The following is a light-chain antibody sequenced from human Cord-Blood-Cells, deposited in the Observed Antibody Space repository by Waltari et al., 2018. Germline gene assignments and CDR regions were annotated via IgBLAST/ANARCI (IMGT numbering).Light chain of an antibody. Sequence: EIVLTQSLATLSLSPGERATRSCRASQSVSSYLAWYQQKPGQAPRLLIYDASNRATGIPARFSGSGSGTDFTLTISSLEPEDFAVYYCQQRSNWYTFGQGTKLEIK. V-gene: IGKV3-11*01. J-gene: IGKJ2*01. CDR3: QQRSNWYT. CDR1: QSVSSY. CDR2: DAS.